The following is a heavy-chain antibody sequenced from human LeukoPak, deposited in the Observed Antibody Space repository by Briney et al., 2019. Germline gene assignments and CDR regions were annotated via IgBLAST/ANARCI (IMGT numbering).Heavy chain of an antibody. D-gene: IGHD3-3*02. J-gene: IGHJ4*02. V-gene: IGHV3-20*04. CDR3: ARARLGPSFSVSHFDL. CDR2: INYNGAIT. CDR1: GFTFVDYG. Sequence: GGSQRLSCATSGFTFVDYGLSWVRRAPGKGLEWLCAINYNGAITDYADSVKGRFTISRDNAKNSLYLRMDSLRAEDTALYYCARARLGPSFSVSHFDLWGQGTLVTVSS.